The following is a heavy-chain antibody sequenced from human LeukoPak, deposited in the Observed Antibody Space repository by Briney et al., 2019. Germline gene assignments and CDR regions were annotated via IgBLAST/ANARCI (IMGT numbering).Heavy chain of an antibody. CDR1: EFTFEDYA. V-gene: IGHV3-43*02. Sequence: GGSLRLSCAASEFTFEDYAMHWVRQAPGKGLEWVSLISGDGGSTYYADSVKGRFTISRDNSKNSLYLQMNSLRTEDTALYYRAKDKSNTAEDYWGQGTLVTVSS. J-gene: IGHJ4*02. CDR2: ISGDGGST. D-gene: IGHD5-18*01. CDR3: AKDKSNTAEDY.